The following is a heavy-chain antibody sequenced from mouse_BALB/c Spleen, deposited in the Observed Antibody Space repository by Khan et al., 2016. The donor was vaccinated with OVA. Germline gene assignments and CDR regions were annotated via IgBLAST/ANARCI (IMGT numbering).Heavy chain of an antibody. V-gene: IGHV1S29*02. Sequence: VRLQQSGPDLVKPGASLRISCKASGYTFTDYNMDWVKQSHGKSLEWIGYIFPNNGGTGYNKKFKTKATLTVDKSSSTAYMEVRSLTSEDSAVYSCVRSGYGSFGFWGQGTLVTVSA. J-gene: IGHJ3*01. D-gene: IGHD1-2*01. CDR3: VRSGYGSFGF. CDR1: GYTFTDYN. CDR2: IFPNNGGT.